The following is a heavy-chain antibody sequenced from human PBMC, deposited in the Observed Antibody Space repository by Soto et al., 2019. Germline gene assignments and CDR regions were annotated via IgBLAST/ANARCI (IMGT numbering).Heavy chain of an antibody. CDR3: AIDSSGYYDYFDY. D-gene: IGHD3-22*01. CDR1: GYTFTDYW. Sequence: GESLKISCKGSGYTFTDYWINWVRQMPGKGLEWMGRIDPSDSYTKYSPSFQGHVTISADKSISTAYLEWSSLEASDTAMYYCAIDSSGYYDYFDYWGQGTLVTVSS. CDR2: IDPSDSYT. V-gene: IGHV5-10-1*01. J-gene: IGHJ4*02.